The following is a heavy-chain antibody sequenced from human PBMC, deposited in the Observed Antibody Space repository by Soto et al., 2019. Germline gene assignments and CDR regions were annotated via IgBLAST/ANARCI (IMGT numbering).Heavy chain of an antibody. J-gene: IGHJ3*02. CDR1: AFTFSDYY. D-gene: IGHD2-15*01. CDR3: ARYCSGGDCYADAFDI. V-gene: IGHV3-11*01. CDR2: ISGSGRTI. Sequence: QEQVVESGGGLVKPGGSLRLSCAASAFTFSDYYMSWIRQAPGKGLEWVSYISGSGRTIYYADSVKGRFTISRDNAKNSRYLQMNSLRAEDTAMYYCARYCSGGDCYADAFDIWGQGTMVTVSS.